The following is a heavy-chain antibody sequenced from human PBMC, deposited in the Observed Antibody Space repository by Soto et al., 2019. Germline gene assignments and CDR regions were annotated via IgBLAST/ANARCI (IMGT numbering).Heavy chain of an antibody. Sequence: QVQLVESGGGVVQPGRSLRLSCAASGFTFSSYGMHWVRQAPGKGLEWVAVISYDGSNKYYADSVKGRFTISRDNSKNTLNLQMNSLRAEDTAVYHCAKEGGGYSRYYFGMDFWGQWTTVTVP. J-gene: IGHJ6*02. CDR3: AKEGGGYSRYYFGMDF. CDR1: GFTFSSYG. CDR2: ISYDGSNK. V-gene: IGHV3-30*18. D-gene: IGHD1-26*01.